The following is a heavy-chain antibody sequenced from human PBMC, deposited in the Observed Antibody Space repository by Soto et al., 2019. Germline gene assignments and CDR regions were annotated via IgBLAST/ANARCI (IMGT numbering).Heavy chain of an antibody. CDR1: GGSFGIYP. CDR3: ARESTSGLDY. Sequence: QVQLVQSGAEVKKPGSSVKVSCQTSGGSFGIYPISWVRQAPGQGLEWVGRVIPILNVANYTQKLHGRLTLTADKSTTTDYMELSSLTSEDTAVYYCARESTSGLDYCGQGTLVTVSS. V-gene: IGHV1-69*04. CDR2: VIPILNVA. D-gene: IGHD2-2*01. J-gene: IGHJ4*02.